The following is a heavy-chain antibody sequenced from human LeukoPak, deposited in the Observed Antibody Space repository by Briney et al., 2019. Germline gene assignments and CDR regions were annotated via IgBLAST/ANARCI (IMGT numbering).Heavy chain of an antibody. CDR3: ARGKDDYGDRGAPDY. CDR2: INPNSGGT. V-gene: IGHV1-2*06. Sequence: WASVKVSCKASGYTFTGYYMHWVRQAPGQGLEWMGRINPNSGGTNYAQKFQGRVTMTRDTSISTAYMELSRLRSDDTAVYYCARGKDDYGDRGAPDYWGQGTLVTVSS. J-gene: IGHJ4*02. CDR1: GYTFTGYY. D-gene: IGHD4-17*01.